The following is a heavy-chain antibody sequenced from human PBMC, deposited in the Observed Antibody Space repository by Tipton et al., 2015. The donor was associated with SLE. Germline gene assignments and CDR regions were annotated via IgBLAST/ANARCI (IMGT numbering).Heavy chain of an antibody. D-gene: IGHD3-22*01. CDR2: INHSGGT. J-gene: IGHJ3*02. V-gene: IGHV4-34*01. Sequence: TLSLTCTVSGGSISSYFWNWLRHTQGKGPEWIGEINHSGGTLKSRVTISMDTAKNQFSLKLISVTAADTAVYYCARGIKDSYYNDIGAFDIWGQGTMVTVSS. CDR3: ARGIKDSYYNDIGAFDI. CDR1: GGSISSYF.